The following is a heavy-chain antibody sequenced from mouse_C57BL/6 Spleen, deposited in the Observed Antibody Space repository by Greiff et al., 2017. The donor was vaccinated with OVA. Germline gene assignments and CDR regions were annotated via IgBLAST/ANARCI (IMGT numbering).Heavy chain of an antibody. D-gene: IGHD6-2*01. Sequence: EVQLVESGEGLVKPGGSLKLSCAASGFTFSSYAMSWVRQTPEKRLEWVAYISSGGDYTYYADTVKGRFTITRDNARNTLYLQMSSLKSEDTAMYYCTRKGVSLYAFDYWGQGTTLTVSS. CDR1: GFTFSSYA. V-gene: IGHV5-9-1*02. J-gene: IGHJ2*01. CDR2: ISSGGDYT. CDR3: TRKGVSLYAFDY.